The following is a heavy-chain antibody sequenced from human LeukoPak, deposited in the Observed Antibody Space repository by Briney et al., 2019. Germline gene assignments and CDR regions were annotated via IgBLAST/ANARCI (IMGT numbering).Heavy chain of an antibody. D-gene: IGHD3-10*01. J-gene: IGHJ3*02. CDR2: INSGGTYI. CDR1: GLTFSSYS. V-gene: IGHV3-21*01. CDR3: AREQELWFAKDAFDI. Sequence: GSLRLSCAASGLTFSSYSMNWVRQAPGKGLEWVSSINSGGTYISYADSVKGRFTIARDNARNSLYLQMNSLRAEDTAVYYCAREQELWFAKDAFDIWGQGTMVTVSS.